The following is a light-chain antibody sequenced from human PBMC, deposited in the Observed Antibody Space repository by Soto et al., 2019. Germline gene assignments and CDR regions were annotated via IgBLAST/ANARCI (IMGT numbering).Light chain of an antibody. CDR2: AAS. J-gene: IGKJ4*01. CDR1: QGMSSY. V-gene: IGKV1-9*01. CDR3: QQLNNYPALT. Sequence: DIQLTQPPSFLSASVGDIVTITCRASQGMSSYLAWYQQKPGKDPKLLIYAASTLQSGVPSSFSGSGSETEFTLTIISLQPEDFATHYCQQLNNYPALTFGGGTKLEIK.